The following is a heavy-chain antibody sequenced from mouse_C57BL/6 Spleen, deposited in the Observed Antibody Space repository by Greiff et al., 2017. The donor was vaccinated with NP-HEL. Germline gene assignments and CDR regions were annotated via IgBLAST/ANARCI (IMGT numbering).Heavy chain of an antibody. CDR1: GYTFTSYW. Sequence: QVQLKQPGAELVMPGASVKLSCKASGYTFTSYWMHWVKQRPGQGLEWIGEIDPSDSYTNYNQKFKGKSTLTVDKSSSTAYMQLSSLTSEDSAVYYCARPNYYGSSPYFDYWGQGTTLTVSS. V-gene: IGHV1-69*01. J-gene: IGHJ2*01. CDR3: ARPNYYGSSPYFDY. CDR2: IDPSDSYT. D-gene: IGHD1-1*01.